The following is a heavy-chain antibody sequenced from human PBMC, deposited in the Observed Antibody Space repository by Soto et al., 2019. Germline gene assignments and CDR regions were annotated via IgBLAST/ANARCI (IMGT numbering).Heavy chain of an antibody. D-gene: IGHD5-12*01. Sequence: SVKVSCKASGGTFSSYAISWVRQAPGQGLEWMGGIIPIFGTANYAQKFQGRVTITADESTSTAYMELSSLRSEDTAVYYCARDFIGYDTHYGMDVWGQGTTVTVSS. CDR3: ARDFIGYDTHYGMDV. CDR1: GGTFSSYA. J-gene: IGHJ6*02. CDR2: IIPIFGTA. V-gene: IGHV1-69*13.